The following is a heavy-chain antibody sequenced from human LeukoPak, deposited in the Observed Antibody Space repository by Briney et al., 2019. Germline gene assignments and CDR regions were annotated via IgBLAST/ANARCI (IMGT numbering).Heavy chain of an antibody. CDR3: ASGDYYDSSGYYAEYFQH. D-gene: IGHD3-22*01. J-gene: IGHJ1*01. CDR2: IKQDGSEK. Sequence: GGSLRLSCAASGFTFSSYWMSWVRQAPGEGLEWVANIKQDGSEKYYVDSVKGRFTISRDNAKNSLYQQMNSLRAEDTAVYYCASGDYYDSSGYYAEYFQHWGQGTLVTVSS. CDR1: GFTFSSYW. V-gene: IGHV3-7*01.